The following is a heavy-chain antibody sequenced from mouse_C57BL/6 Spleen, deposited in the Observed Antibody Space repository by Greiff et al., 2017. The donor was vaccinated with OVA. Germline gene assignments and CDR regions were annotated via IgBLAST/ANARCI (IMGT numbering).Heavy chain of an antibody. D-gene: IGHD2-5*01. CDR2: IYPGDGDT. V-gene: IGHV1-82*01. CDR3: ASTYSNYGGFAY. CDR1: GYAFSSSW. Sequence: VHLVESGPELVKPGASVKISCKASGYAFSSSWMNWVKQRPGKGLEWIGRIYPGDGDTNYNGKFKGKATLTADKSSSTAYMQLSSLTSEDSAVYFCASTYSNYGGFAYWGQGTLVTVSA. J-gene: IGHJ3*01.